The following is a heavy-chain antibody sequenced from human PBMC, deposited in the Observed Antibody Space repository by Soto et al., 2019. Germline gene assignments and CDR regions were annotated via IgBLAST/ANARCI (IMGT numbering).Heavy chain of an antibody. CDR1: GYTFTTYG. D-gene: IGHD5-18*01. Sequence: QVQLVQSGAEVKKPGASVKVSCKASGYTFTTYGISWVRQAPGQGLEWMGWINAYNGNTNYAQKVQGRVTTTTDTSTSTVYMDLRSLRSDDTAVYYCARAIAGGYGPTTLDDWGQGTLVTVSS. CDR2: INAYNGNT. J-gene: IGHJ4*02. V-gene: IGHV1-18*01. CDR3: ARAIAGGYGPTTLDD.